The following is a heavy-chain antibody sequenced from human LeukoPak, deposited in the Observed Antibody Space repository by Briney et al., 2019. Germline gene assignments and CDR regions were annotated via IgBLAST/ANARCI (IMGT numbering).Heavy chain of an antibody. CDR1: GGSITSYY. Sequence: SEALSLTCSVSGGSITSYYWSWIRQSAGKGLEWIGRIRTSGSTNYNPSLKSRVTMSVDTSNNQFSLKLTSVTAADTAVYYCARAYSDIWSGYYFDSWGQGILVTVSS. D-gene: IGHD3-3*01. CDR3: ARAYSDIWSGYYFDS. CDR2: IRTSGST. J-gene: IGHJ4*02. V-gene: IGHV4-4*07.